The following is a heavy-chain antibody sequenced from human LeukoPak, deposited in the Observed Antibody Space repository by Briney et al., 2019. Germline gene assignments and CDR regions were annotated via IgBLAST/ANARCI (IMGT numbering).Heavy chain of an antibody. Sequence: SETLSLTCTVSGASISSYYWSWIRQPPGKGLEWIGYIYYSGSTNYNPSLKSRVTISVDTSKNQFSLKLSSVTAADTAVYYCARGYDTSDYWGQGTLATVSS. D-gene: IGHD2-2*01. J-gene: IGHJ4*02. CDR2: IYYSGST. V-gene: IGHV4-59*01. CDR1: GASISSYY. CDR3: ARGYDTSDY.